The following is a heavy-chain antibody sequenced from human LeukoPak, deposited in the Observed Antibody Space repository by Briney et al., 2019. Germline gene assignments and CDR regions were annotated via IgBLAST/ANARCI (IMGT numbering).Heavy chain of an antibody. CDR3: ARGRNDNGGMFFDS. Sequence: SETLSLTCTVSGGSIRSYYWSWIRQAPGKGLEWIGFISYSGYTSYSPSLKSRVAISVDTSKSQFSLRLSPLTAADTAIYYCARGRNDNGGMFFDSWAQGTLVTVSS. D-gene: IGHD4-23*01. J-gene: IGHJ4*02. V-gene: IGHV4-59*01. CDR1: GGSIRSYY. CDR2: ISYSGYT.